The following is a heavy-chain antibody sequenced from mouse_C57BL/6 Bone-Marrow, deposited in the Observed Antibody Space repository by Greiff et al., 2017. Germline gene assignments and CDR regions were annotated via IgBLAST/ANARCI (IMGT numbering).Heavy chain of an antibody. J-gene: IGHJ4*01. CDR1: GFTFTDYY. CDR2: IRNKANGYTT. V-gene: IGHV7-3*01. Sequence: EVKLMESGGGLVQPGGSLSLSCAASGFTFTDYYMSWVRQPPGKALEWLGFIRNKANGYTTEYSASVKGRFTISRDNSQSILYLQMNALRAEDSATYYGTIYRNDGYYDAMDYWGQGTSVTVSS. CDR3: TIYRNDGYYDAMDY. D-gene: IGHD2-3*01.